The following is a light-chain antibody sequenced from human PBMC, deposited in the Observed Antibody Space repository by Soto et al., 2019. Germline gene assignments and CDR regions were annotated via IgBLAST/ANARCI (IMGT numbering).Light chain of an antibody. J-gene: IGKJ1*01. Sequence: EIVLTQSPATLSLSPGERATLSCRASQSVSSYLAWYQQKPGQAPRLLIYDASNRATGIPARFSGSGSGTDFTLTISSLEPEAFAVYYCQQRSNWLWTFGQGPKVDTK. CDR1: QSVSSY. CDR3: QQRSNWLWT. V-gene: IGKV3-11*01. CDR2: DAS.